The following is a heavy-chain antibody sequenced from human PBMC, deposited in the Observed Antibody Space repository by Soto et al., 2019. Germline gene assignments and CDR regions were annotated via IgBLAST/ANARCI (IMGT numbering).Heavy chain of an antibody. CDR2: IYYSGST. J-gene: IGHJ5*02. D-gene: IGHD2-8*01. CDR3: ARDNGVGP. V-gene: IGHV4-30-4*01. CDR1: GGSISSGDYY. Sequence: QEQLQESGPGLVKPSQTLSLTCTVSGGSISSGDYYWSWMRQAPGKGLEWLGYIYYSGSTYYNSSLKSRVNITLDTSKNQFSLKLSSVTAADTAVYYCARDNGVGPWGQGTLVTVSS.